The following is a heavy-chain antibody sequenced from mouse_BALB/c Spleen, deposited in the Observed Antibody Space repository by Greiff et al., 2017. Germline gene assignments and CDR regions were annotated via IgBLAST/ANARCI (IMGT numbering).Heavy chain of an antibody. D-gene: IGHD1-1*01. CDR3: ARRYYYGSSFWYLDV. J-gene: IGHJ1*01. Sequence: QVQLQQSGPELVKPGASLKMSCTASGFTFTDYVISWVKQTTGQGLEWIGEIYTGGGSTYYNEKIKGRVTLTADKSSNTVYMQLSSLTSEDSAVYYCARRYYYGSSFWYLDVWGEGTTVTVSS. V-gene: IGHV1-77*01. CDR1: GFTFTDYV. CDR2: IYTGGGST.